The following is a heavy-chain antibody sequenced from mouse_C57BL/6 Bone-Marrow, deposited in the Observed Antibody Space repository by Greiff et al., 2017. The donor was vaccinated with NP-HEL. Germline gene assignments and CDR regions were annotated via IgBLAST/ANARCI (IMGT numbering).Heavy chain of an antibody. J-gene: IGHJ4*01. CDR3: TNYYGSSYAMDY. D-gene: IGHD1-1*01. Sequence: VQLKQSGTVLARPGASVKMSCKTSGYTFTSYWMHWVKQRPGQGLEWIGAIYPGNSDTSYNQKFKGKAKLTAVTSASTAYMELSSLTNEDSAVYYCTNYYGSSYAMDYWGQGTSVTVSS. V-gene: IGHV1-5*01. CDR2: IYPGNSDT. CDR1: GYTFTSYW.